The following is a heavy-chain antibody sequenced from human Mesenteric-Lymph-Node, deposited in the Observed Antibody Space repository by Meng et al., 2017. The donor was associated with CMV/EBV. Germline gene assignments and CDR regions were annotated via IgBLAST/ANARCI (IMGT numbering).Heavy chain of an antibody. CDR1: GYDFTSHG. D-gene: IGHD4-23*01. J-gene: IGHJ4*02. V-gene: IGHV1-18*01. CDR3: ARDDYGGNFTH. CDR2: ISGYNSDT. Sequence: ASVKVSCKASGYDFTSHGVSWVRQAPGQGLEWLGWISGYNSDTKYAQKVQGRVTITAATSTTTAYMELSSLRSEDRAVYFCARDDYGGNFTHWGQGTLVTVSS.